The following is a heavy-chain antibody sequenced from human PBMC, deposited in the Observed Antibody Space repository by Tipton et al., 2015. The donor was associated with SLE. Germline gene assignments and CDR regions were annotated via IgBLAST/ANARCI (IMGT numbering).Heavy chain of an antibody. V-gene: IGHV5-51*01. J-gene: IGHJ4*02. CDR3: AREVRDGYNDYFDY. CDR2: VYPGDSDT. Sequence: SLRLSCAASKFTFSTYGMNWVRQAPGKGLEWMGIVYPGDSDTRYSPSFQGQVTISADKSTSTAYLQWGSLKASDTAIYYCAREVRDGYNDYFDYWGQGTPVTVSS. D-gene: IGHD5-24*01. CDR1: KFTFSTYG.